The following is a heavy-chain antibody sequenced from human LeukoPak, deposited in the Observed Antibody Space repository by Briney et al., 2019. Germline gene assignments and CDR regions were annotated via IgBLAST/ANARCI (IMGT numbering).Heavy chain of an antibody. CDR3: ARDPALLVPAASYYYYYGMDV. CDR1: CGSFSTYY. CDR2: INHSRIT. V-gene: IGHV4-34*01. J-gene: IGHJ6*04. Sequence: SDTLSLTCALYCGSFSTYYWSSIRHPPGKGLEWIGLINHSRITNYNPSLKSRVTISVDTSKNQFYLKLSSVNAADTAVYYCARDPALLVPAASYYYYYGMDVWGKGTTVTVSS. D-gene: IGHD2-2*01.